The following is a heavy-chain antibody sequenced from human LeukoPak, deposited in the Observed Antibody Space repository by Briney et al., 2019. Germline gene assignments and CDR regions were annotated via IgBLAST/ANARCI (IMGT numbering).Heavy chain of an antibody. V-gene: IGHV1-24*01. Sequence: ASVTVSCKVSGYTLTELSMHWVRQAPGKGLEWMGGFDPEDGETIYAQKFQGRVTMTEDTSTDTAYMELSSLRSEDTAVYYCATGLYSYGSFFDYWGQGTLVTVSS. CDR3: ATGLYSYGSFFDY. CDR2: FDPEDGET. CDR1: GYTLTELS. D-gene: IGHD5-18*01. J-gene: IGHJ4*02.